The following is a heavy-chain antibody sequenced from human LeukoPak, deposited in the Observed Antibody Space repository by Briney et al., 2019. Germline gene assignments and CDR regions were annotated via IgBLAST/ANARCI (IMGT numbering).Heavy chain of an antibody. CDR3: AKDKRGYSYGLDY. J-gene: IGHJ4*02. CDR2: ISGSGGST. Sequence: GGSLRLSCAASGFTFSSYAMSWVRQAPGKGLEWVSAISGSGGSTYYADSVKGRFTISRDNAKNSLYLQMNSLRAEDTALYYCAKDKRGYSYGLDYWGQGTLVTVSS. D-gene: IGHD5-18*01. V-gene: IGHV3-23*01. CDR1: GFTFSSYA.